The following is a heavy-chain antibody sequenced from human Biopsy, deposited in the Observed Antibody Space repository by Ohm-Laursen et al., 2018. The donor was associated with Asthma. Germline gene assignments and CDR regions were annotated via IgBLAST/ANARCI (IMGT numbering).Heavy chain of an antibody. CDR1: GGSFSSNY. J-gene: IGHJ4*02. CDR2: MYHSGSP. V-gene: IGHV4-39*01. CDR3: ARHDHRWDTYADF. D-gene: IGHD2-2*01. Sequence: SDTLSLTCAVYGGSFSSNYWSWIRQTPGKGMEWIGSMYHSGSPYYHPSLKSRATISVDTSKNQLSLKMSSVTAADTAVYYCARHDHRWDTYADFWGQGTLVTVSS.